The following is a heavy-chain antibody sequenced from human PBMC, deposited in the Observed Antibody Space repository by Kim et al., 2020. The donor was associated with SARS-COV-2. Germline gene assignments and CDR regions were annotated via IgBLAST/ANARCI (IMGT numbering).Heavy chain of an antibody. CDR1: GFTFDDYA. D-gene: IGHD3-10*01. CDR2: ISWNSGSI. V-gene: IGHV3-9*01. Sequence: GGSLRLSCAASGFTFDDYAMHWVRQAPGKGLEWVSGISWNSGSIGYADSVKGRFTISRDNAKNSLYLQMNSLRAEDTALYYCAKAGYYGSGRKAYFDYWGQGTLVTVSS. J-gene: IGHJ4*02. CDR3: AKAGYYGSGRKAYFDY.